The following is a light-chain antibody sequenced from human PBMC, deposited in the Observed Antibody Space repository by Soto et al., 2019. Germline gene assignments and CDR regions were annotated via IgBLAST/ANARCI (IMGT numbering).Light chain of an antibody. Sequence: EIVLTQSPGTLSLSPGERATLSCRASQTITRNFLAWYQQKPGQAPSLLMYGASSRATGIPDRFSGGGSETDFTLTISRLEPEDFAVYYCQQYGNSPPFTFGPGTKVDIK. CDR1: QTITRNF. J-gene: IGKJ3*01. CDR3: QQYGNSPPFT. V-gene: IGKV3-20*01. CDR2: GAS.